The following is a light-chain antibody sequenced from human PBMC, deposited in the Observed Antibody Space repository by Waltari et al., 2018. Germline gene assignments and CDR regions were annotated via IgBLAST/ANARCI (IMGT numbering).Light chain of an antibody. V-gene: IGKV3-15*01. CDR2: GAS. CDR1: QSVRSN. Sequence: EIVMTQSPATLSVSPGERATLSCRASQSVRSNLAWYQQKPGQAPRLLIYGASNRATGVAARCSGSWCGTDLTLTISSLQSEDFAIYYCQQYNNWPPVFTFGPGTRVDIK. CDR3: QQYNNWPPVFT. J-gene: IGKJ3*01.